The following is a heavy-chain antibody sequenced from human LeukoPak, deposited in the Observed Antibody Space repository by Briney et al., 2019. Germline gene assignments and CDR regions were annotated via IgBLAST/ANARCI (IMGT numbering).Heavy chain of an antibody. J-gene: IGHJ4*02. Sequence: GGSLRLSCTASGFTFGTYEFNWVRQAPGKGLEWVSYISSSGSTIYYADSVKGRFTVSRDNPKSSLYLQMYSLRAEDTAIYYCARKISGSYYEYLDYWGQGTLVTVSS. V-gene: IGHV3-48*03. CDR2: ISSSGSTI. CDR1: GFTFGTYE. CDR3: ARKISGSYYEYLDY. D-gene: IGHD1-26*01.